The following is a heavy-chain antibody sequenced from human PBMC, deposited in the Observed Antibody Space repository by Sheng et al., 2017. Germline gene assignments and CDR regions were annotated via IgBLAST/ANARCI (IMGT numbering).Heavy chain of an antibody. D-gene: IGHD2-2*01. Sequence: EVQLVESGGGLVKPGGTLRLSCAASGFTFSSYSMNWVRQAPGKGLEWVSSISSSSSYIYYADSVKGRFTISRDNAKNSLYLQVNSLRAEDTAVYYCARDTRDGAFDIWGQGTMVTVSS. CDR3: ARDTRDGAFDI. CDR2: ISSSSSYI. J-gene: IGHJ3*02. CDR1: GFTFSSYS. V-gene: IGHV3-21*01.